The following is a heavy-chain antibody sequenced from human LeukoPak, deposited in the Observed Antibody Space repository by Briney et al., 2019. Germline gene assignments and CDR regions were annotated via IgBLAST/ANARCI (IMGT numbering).Heavy chain of an antibody. J-gene: IGHJ4*02. Sequence: PGGSLRLSCAVSGFTVSSNYMSWVRQAPGKGLEWVSVIYDIGNTYYAGSVKGRFTISRDTSKNTVYLQMNSLRAEDTAVYYCARGGMRRPYDCWGQGALVTVSS. D-gene: IGHD1-14*01. CDR3: ARGGMRRPYDC. CDR1: GFTVSSNY. V-gene: IGHV3-53*01. CDR2: IYDIGNT.